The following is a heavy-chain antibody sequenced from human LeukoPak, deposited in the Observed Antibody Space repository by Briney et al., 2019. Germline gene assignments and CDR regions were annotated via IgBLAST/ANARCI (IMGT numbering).Heavy chain of an antibody. D-gene: IGHD3-22*01. J-gene: IGHJ4*02. CDR1: GFTFSSYW. CDR2: IKKDGSEK. Sequence: GGSLRLSCAASGFTFSSYWMSWVRQAPGRGLEWVVNIKKDGSEKYYVDSVKGRFTISRDNAKNSVYLQMNTLRAEDTAVYYCARLYYYDDSGIADWGQGTLVTVSS. CDR3: ARLYYYDDSGIAD. V-gene: IGHV3-7*01.